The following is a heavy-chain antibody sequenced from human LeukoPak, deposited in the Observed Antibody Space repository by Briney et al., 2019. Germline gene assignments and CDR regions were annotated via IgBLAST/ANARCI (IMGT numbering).Heavy chain of an antibody. V-gene: IGHV3-53*01. Sequence: TGGSLRLSCAASGFTVSSNYMSWVRQAPGKGLEWVSVIYSGGSTYYADSVKGRFTISRDNSKNTLYLQMNSLRAEDTAVYYCARVLNDYFDYWGQGTLVTVSS. CDR1: GFTVSSNY. CDR3: ARVLNDYFDY. CDR2: IYSGGST. J-gene: IGHJ4*02.